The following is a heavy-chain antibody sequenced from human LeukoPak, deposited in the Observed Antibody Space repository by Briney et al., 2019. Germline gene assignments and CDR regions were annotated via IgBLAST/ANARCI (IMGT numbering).Heavy chain of an antibody. J-gene: IGHJ4*02. CDR3: AKDPYAGTYPSYFDY. Sequence: GGSLSLSCAASGFTPSSYGRHWVRQAPGKGLDWVAFLRYDGSTAFYEDSVKGRFTISRDSSKNTLYLQMNSLTPADTAIYYCAKDPYAGTYPSYFDYWGQGTLVTVSS. CDR2: LRYDGSTA. D-gene: IGHD1-26*01. CDR1: GFTPSSYG. V-gene: IGHV3-30*02.